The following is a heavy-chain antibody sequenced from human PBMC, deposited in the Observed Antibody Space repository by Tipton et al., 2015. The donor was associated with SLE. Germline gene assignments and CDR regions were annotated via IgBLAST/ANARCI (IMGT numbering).Heavy chain of an antibody. Sequence: TLSLTCAVYGGSFSIYYWSWIRQHPGKGLEWIGYIYYSGSTYYNPSLKSRVTISVDTSKNQFSLKLSSVTAADTAVYYCAREAAAAGQFDYWGQGTLVTVSS. CDR1: GGSFSIYY. V-gene: IGHV4-31*11. CDR3: AREAAAAGQFDY. J-gene: IGHJ4*02. D-gene: IGHD6-13*01. CDR2: IYYSGST.